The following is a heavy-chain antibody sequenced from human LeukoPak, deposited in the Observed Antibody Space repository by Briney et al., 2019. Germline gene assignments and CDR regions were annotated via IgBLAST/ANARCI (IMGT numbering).Heavy chain of an antibody. CDR3: ARVGSRGHGDSTFDY. V-gene: IGHV4-30-2*01. CDR1: GGSISSGGYY. Sequence: SETLSLTCTVSGGSISSGGYYWSWIRQPPGKGLEWIGYIYHSGSTYYNPSLKSRVTISVDRSKNQFSLKLSSVTAADTAVYYCARVGSRGHGDSTFDYWGQGTLVTVSS. D-gene: IGHD4-17*01. J-gene: IGHJ4*02. CDR2: IYHSGST.